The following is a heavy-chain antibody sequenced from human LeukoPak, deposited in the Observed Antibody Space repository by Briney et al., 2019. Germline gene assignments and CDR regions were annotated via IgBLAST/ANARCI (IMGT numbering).Heavy chain of an antibody. V-gene: IGHV5-51*01. CDR3: ARLYYDFWSGERDPAYYFDY. J-gene: IGHJ4*02. CDR1: GYSFTSYW. D-gene: IGHD3-3*01. Sequence: GESLKISCKGSGYSFTSYWIGWVRQMPGKGLEWMGIIYPGDSDTRYSPSFQGQVTISADMSISTAYLQWSSLKASDTAMYYCARLYYDFWSGERDPAYYFDYWGQGTLVTVSS. CDR2: IYPGDSDT.